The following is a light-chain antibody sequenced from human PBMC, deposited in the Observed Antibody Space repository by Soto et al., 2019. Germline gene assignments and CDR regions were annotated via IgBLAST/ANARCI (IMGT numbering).Light chain of an antibody. Sequence: QSALTQPASVSGSPGQSITISCTGTSSDVGGYNYVSWYQHHPGKAPKLMIYEVVNRPSGVSNRFSGSKSGITASLTISGLQAEDEAHYYCTSYTSSSTLVFGTGTKLTVL. V-gene: IGLV2-14*01. CDR2: EVV. J-gene: IGLJ1*01. CDR3: TSYTSSSTLV. CDR1: SSDVGGYNY.